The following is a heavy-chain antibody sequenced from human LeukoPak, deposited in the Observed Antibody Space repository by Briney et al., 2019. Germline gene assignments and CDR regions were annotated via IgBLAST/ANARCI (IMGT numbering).Heavy chain of an antibody. CDR2: INSDGSST. V-gene: IGHV3-74*01. CDR1: GFTFDDYG. Sequence: PGGSLRLSCAASGFTFDDYGMSWVRQAPGKGLVWVSRINSDGSSTSYADSVKGRFTISRDNAKNTLCLQMNSLRAEDTAVYYCARDLSGYSDYWGQGTLVTVSS. J-gene: IGHJ4*02. D-gene: IGHD3-22*01. CDR3: ARDLSGYSDY.